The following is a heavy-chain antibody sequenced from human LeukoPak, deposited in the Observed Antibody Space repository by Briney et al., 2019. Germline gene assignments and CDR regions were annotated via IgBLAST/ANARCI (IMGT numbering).Heavy chain of an antibody. CDR1: GFTFTSYS. J-gene: IGHJ4*02. CDR3: AKAQGQWLVRGLFDY. D-gene: IGHD6-19*01. V-gene: IGHV3-23*01. CDR2: TSDRGDYT. Sequence: GGSLRLSCAASGFTFTSYSMSWVRQAPGKGLEWVSGTSDRGDYTYYADSVKGRFTISRDNSKNTLYLQMNSLRAEDTAVYYCAKAQGQWLVRGLFDYWGQGTLVTVSS.